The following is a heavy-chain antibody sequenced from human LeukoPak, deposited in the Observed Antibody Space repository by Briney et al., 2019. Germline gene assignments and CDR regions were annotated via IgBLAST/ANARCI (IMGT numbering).Heavy chain of an antibody. D-gene: IGHD6-19*01. CDR2: IYSGGST. Sequence: GGSLRLSCAASGFTVSSNYMSWVRQAPGKGLEWVSVIYSGGSTYYADSVKGRFTISRDNSKNTLYLQMNGLRAEDTAVYYCARTPYSSGWYVYWGQGTLVTVSS. CDR1: GFTVSSNY. J-gene: IGHJ4*02. V-gene: IGHV3-66*02. CDR3: ARTPYSSGWYVY.